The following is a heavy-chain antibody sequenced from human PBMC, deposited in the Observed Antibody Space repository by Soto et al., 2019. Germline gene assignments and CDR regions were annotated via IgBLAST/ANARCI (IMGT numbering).Heavy chain of an antibody. J-gene: IGHJ4*02. V-gene: IGHV3-23*01. CDR3: AKNGGKPIVGATTHFDY. Sequence: QTGGSLRLSCAASGFTFSSYAMSWVRQAPGKGLEWVSAISGSGGSTYYADSVKGRFTISRDNSKNTLYLQMNSLRAEDTAVYYCAKNGGKPIVGATTHFDYWGQGTLVTVSS. CDR2: ISGSGGST. D-gene: IGHD1-26*01. CDR1: GFTFSSYA.